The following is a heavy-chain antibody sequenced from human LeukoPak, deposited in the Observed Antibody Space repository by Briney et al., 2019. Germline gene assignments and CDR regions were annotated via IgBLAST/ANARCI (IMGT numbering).Heavy chain of an antibody. D-gene: IGHD5-18*01. Sequence: PSETLSLTCAVYGGSFSGYYWSWIRQPPGKGLEWIGEINHSGSTNYNPSLKSRVTISVDTSKNQFSLKLSSVTAADTAVYYCARDQGIWDTAMGNFDYWGQGTLVTVSS. CDR3: ARDQGIWDTAMGNFDY. J-gene: IGHJ4*02. CDR2: INHSGST. V-gene: IGHV4-34*01. CDR1: GGSFSGYY.